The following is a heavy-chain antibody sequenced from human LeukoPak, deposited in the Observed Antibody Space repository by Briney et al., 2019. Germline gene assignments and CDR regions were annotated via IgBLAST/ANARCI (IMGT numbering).Heavy chain of an antibody. D-gene: IGHD4-11*01. CDR3: AKDLYSNYGPADY. V-gene: IGHV3-23*01. Sequence: GALLLSFAASGFAFSSYGMSWVRPAPGKGREWVSAIGGRDGSTYYADSVKGRFTISRDNSKNTLFLQMNSLRDEDTAVYYCAKDLYSNYGPADYWGQGTLVTVSS. CDR2: IGGRDGST. J-gene: IGHJ4*02. CDR1: GFAFSSYG.